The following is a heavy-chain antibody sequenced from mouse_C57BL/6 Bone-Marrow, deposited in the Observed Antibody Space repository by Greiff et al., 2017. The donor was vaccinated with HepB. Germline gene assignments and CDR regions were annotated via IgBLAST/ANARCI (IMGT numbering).Heavy chain of an antibody. D-gene: IGHD3-2*02. Sequence: EVMLVESGGGLVKPGGSLKLSCAASGFTFSSYAMSWVRQTPEKRLEWVATISDGGSYTYYPDNVKGRFTISRDNAKNNLYLQMSHLKSEDTAMYYCAGPRQLRSPWFAYWGQGTLVTVSA. V-gene: IGHV5-4*03. CDR2: ISDGGSYT. CDR1: GFTFSSYA. J-gene: IGHJ3*01. CDR3: AGPRQLRSPWFAY.